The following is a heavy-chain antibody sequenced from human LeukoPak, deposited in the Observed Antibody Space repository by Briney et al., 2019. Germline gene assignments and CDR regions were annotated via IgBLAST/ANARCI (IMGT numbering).Heavy chain of an antibody. V-gene: IGHV4-59*01. J-gene: IGHJ2*01. Sequence: SETLSLTCTVSGDSISSYYWSWIRQPPGKGREWIGYMYYSGSTNYNPSLKSRVTISVDTSKNQFSLKLSSVTAADTAVYYCAGELGSSWTYWYFDLWGRGTLVTVSS. CDR2: MYYSGST. CDR1: GDSISSYY. CDR3: AGELGSSWTYWYFDL. D-gene: IGHD6-13*01.